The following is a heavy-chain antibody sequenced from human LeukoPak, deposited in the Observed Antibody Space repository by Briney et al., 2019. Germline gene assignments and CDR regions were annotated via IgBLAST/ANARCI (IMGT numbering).Heavy chain of an antibody. V-gene: IGHV3-7*01. J-gene: IGHJ4*02. CDR1: GFTFSSYW. D-gene: IGHD7-27*01. Sequence: PGGSLRLSCAASGFTFSSYWMTWVRQAPGKGLEWVANIKEDGSEKYYVDSVKGRFTISRDNAKNSLYLQMNSLRAEDTALYYCARGGPTGALDEWGQGTLLTVSS. CDR3: ARGGPTGALDE. CDR2: IKEDGSEK.